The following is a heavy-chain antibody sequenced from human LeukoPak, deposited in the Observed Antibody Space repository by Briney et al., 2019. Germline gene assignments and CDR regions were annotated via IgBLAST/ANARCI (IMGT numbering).Heavy chain of an antibody. D-gene: IGHD6-13*01. CDR3: ARYAAAAEDYYYGMDV. CDR1: GYRFTSYW. V-gene: IGHV5-51*01. CDR2: IFPGDSDT. J-gene: IGHJ6*02. Sequence: GESLKISCKGSGYRFTSYWIGWVRQMPGKGLEWMGIIFPGDSDTIYSPSFQGQVTISADKSISTAYLQWSSLKASDTAMYYCARYAAAAEDYYYGMDVWGQGTTVTVSS.